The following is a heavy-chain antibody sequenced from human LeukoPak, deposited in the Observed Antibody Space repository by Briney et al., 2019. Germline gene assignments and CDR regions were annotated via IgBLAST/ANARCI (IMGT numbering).Heavy chain of an antibody. D-gene: IGHD2-2*01. Sequence: GGSLRLSRAASGFTFSSYSMNWVRQAPGKGLEWVSYISSSSSTIYYADSVKGRFTISRDNAKNSLYLQMNSLRAEDMVVYYCARDAPPRYCSSTSCWGGFDYWGQGTLVTVSS. CDR3: ARDAPPRYCSSTSCWGGFDY. CDR2: ISSSSSTI. J-gene: IGHJ4*02. V-gene: IGHV3-48*01. CDR1: GFTFSSYS.